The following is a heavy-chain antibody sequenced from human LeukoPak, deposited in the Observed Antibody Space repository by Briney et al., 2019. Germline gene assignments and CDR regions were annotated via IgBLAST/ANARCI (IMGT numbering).Heavy chain of an antibody. Sequence: SETLSLTCTVSGGSISSYYWSWIRQPPGKGLEWIGYIYYSGSTNYNPSLKSRVTISVDTSKNQFSLKLSSVTAADTAVYYCVGLGTKNMVLFDYWGQGTLVTVSS. J-gene: IGHJ4*02. CDR3: VGLGTKNMVLFDY. CDR1: GGSISSYY. CDR2: IYYSGST. D-gene: IGHD2/OR15-2a*01. V-gene: IGHV4-59*01.